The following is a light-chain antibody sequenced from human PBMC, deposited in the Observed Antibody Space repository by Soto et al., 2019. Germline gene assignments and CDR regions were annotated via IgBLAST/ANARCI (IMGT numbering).Light chain of an antibody. CDR2: DVS. Sequence: QSALTQPGSVSGSPGQSVTISCTGTSSDVGGYNYVSWYQQHPGKAPKLMIYDVSKRPSGVSDRFSGSKSGNTASLTISGLQAEDEADYYCSSYTASYTPDVFGTGTKLTVL. CDR3: SSYTASYTPDV. CDR1: SSDVGGYNY. J-gene: IGLJ1*01. V-gene: IGLV2-11*01.